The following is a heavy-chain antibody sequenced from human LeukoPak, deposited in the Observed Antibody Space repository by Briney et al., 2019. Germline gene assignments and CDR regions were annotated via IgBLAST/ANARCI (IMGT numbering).Heavy chain of an antibody. CDR2: IVVGSGNT. J-gene: IGHJ6*03. Sequence: ASVKVSCKASGFTFTSSAVQWVRQARGQRLEWIGWIVVGSGNTNYAQKFQGRVTITTDESTSTAYMELSSLRSEDTAVYYCASGYSGYDYMDVWGKGTTVTVSS. D-gene: IGHD1-26*01. CDR3: ASGYSGYDYMDV. CDR1: GFTFTSSA. V-gene: IGHV1-58*01.